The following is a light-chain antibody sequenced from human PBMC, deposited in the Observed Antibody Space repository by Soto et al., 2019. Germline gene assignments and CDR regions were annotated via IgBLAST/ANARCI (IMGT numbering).Light chain of an antibody. V-gene: IGLV2-14*01. J-gene: IGLJ1*01. CDR2: EVT. Sequence: QSALTQPASVSGSPRQSITISCTGTSSDVGGYNYVSWYQQHPGKAPKLMIFEVTNRPSGISYRLSGSKSGNTASLTISGLQAEDEADYYCFSYAGSTYVFGTGTKLTVL. CDR1: SSDVGGYNY. CDR3: FSYAGSTYV.